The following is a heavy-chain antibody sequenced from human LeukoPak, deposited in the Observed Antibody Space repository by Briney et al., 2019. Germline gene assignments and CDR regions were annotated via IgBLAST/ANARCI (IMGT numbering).Heavy chain of an antibody. J-gene: IGHJ4*02. CDR2: ISAYNGNT. CDR3: ARDIGTAVVGTGF. D-gene: IGHD6-19*01. V-gene: IGHV1-18*01. CDR1: GYTFTNYG. Sequence: ASVKASCKASGYTFTNYGMSWVRQAPGQGLEWMGWISAYNGNTNYAQTLEGRVTMTTDTSTSTAYMELRRLRSDDTAVYYRARDIGTAVVGTGFWGQGTLVTVSS.